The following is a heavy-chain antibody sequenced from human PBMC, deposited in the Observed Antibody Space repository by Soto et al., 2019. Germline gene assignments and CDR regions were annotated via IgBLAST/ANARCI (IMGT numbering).Heavy chain of an antibody. Sequence: ASVKVSCKASGYTFTSYAMHWVRQAPGQRLEWMGWINAGNGNTKYSQKFQGRVTITRDTSASTAYMELSSLRSEDTAVYYCARVPGVGYYDSSGYREDHYFDYWGQGTLVTVSS. CDR2: INAGNGNT. V-gene: IGHV1-3*01. D-gene: IGHD3-22*01. CDR3: ARVPGVGYYDSSGYREDHYFDY. J-gene: IGHJ4*02. CDR1: GYTFTSYA.